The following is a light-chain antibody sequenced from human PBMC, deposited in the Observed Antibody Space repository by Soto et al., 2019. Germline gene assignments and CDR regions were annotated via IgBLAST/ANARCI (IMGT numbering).Light chain of an antibody. J-gene: IGLJ1*01. V-gene: IGLV2-8*01. Sequence: QSVLTQPPSASGSPGQSVTISCTGTSSDVGGYNYVSWYQQHPGKAPKLMISEVSKRPSGVPDRFSGSKSGNTASLTVSGLQAEDEADYYCCSYAGGNNPFVFGTGTKLTVL. CDR2: EVS. CDR1: SSDVGGYNY. CDR3: CSYAGGNNPFV.